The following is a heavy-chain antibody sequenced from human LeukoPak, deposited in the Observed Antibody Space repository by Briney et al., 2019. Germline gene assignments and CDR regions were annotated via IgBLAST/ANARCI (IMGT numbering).Heavy chain of an antibody. Sequence: GGSLRLSCAASGFTFSDHYMDWVRQAPGKGLEWVGRTRNKANSYTTEYAASVKGRFTISRDDSKNSLYLQMNSLKTEDTAVYYCARLQVPAAISAFDIWGQGTMVTVSS. J-gene: IGHJ3*02. CDR1: GFTFSDHY. D-gene: IGHD2-2*02. CDR3: ARLQVPAAISAFDI. V-gene: IGHV3-72*01. CDR2: TRNKANSYTT.